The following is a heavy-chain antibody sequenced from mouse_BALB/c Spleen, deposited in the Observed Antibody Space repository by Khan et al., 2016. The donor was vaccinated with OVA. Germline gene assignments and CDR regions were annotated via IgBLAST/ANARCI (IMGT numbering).Heavy chain of an antibody. J-gene: IGHJ4*01. CDR3: ARPTNYHCYIMDY. CDR2: IWSDGSI. D-gene: IGHD1-1*02. Sequence: QVQLKESGPGLVAPSQTLSISCTTSGFSLTNYGVHWVRQPPGKGLEWLVAIWSDGSIAYSPVLISRLSTSKDNSTCQAFYKMNSLQTDDTAMYYCARPTNYHCYIMDYWGQGTTVTVSS. CDR1: GFSLTNYG. V-gene: IGHV2-6-1*01.